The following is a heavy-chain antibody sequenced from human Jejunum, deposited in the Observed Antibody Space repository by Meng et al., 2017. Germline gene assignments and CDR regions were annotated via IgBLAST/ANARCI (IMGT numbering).Heavy chain of an antibody. J-gene: IGHJ4*02. CDR2: INSISSYI. V-gene: IGHV3-21*01. CDR1: GFTFNTYS. Sequence: GESGGALVKPGGSLRLSCSASGFTFNTYSMNWVRQAPGKGLEWVSSINSISSYIYYADSVKGRFTISRDNAKNSLYLQMNSLRADDTAIYYCARGYYDSSNYPVDYWGQGTLVTVSS. D-gene: IGHD3-22*01. CDR3: ARGYYDSSNYPVDY.